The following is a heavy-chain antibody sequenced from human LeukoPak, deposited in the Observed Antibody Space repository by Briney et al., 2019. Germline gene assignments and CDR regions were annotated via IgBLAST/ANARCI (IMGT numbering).Heavy chain of an antibody. D-gene: IGHD2-21*02. Sequence: SETLSLTCAVYGGSFSGYYWSWIRQPPGKGLEWIGEINHSGSTNYNPSLKSRVTIPVDTSKNQFSLKLSSVTAADTAVYYCAREVSVGVVVTAGWFDPWGQGTLVTVSS. CDR3: AREVSVGVVVTAGWFDP. CDR1: GGSFSGYY. V-gene: IGHV4-34*01. J-gene: IGHJ5*02. CDR2: INHSGST.